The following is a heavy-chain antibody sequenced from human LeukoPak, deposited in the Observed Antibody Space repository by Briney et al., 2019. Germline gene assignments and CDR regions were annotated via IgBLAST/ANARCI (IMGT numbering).Heavy chain of an antibody. CDR1: GGSISSSNW. CDR2: IYHSGST. V-gene: IGHV4-4*02. D-gene: IGHD1-26*01. J-gene: IGHJ4*02. Sequence: PSETLSLTCAVSGGSISSSNWWSWIRQPPVKGLEWIGEIYHSGSTNYNPSLESRVTISVDTSKNQFSLKLSSVTAADAAVYYCARVGVGATQHFDYWGRGTLVTVSS. CDR3: ARVGVGATQHFDY.